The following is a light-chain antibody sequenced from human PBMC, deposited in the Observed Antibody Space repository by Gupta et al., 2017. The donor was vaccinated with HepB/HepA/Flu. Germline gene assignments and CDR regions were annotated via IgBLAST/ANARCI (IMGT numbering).Light chain of an antibody. CDR2: RDN. V-gene: IGLV1-44*01. CDR3: AAWDDSLNGVV. J-gene: IGLJ2*01. CDR1: SSNIGTNT. Sequence: QSVLTQPPLASGTPGQRVTISCSGSSSNIGTNTVNWYQQLPGTAPKLLIYRDNQRPSGVSDRFSGSKSGTSASLAISWLQSRDEANYHCAAWDDSLNGVVFGGGTRLTVL.